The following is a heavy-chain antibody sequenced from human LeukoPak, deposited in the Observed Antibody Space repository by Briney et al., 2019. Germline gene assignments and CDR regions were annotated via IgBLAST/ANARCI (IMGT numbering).Heavy chain of an antibody. Sequence: GGSLRLSCAASGFTFSSYSMYWVRQAPGKGLEWVSSISSSSSYIYYADSVKGRFTISRDNAKNSLYLQMNCLRAEDTAVYYCARAGEYSSSLGDAFDIWGQGTMVTVSS. CDR3: ARAGEYSSSLGDAFDI. V-gene: IGHV3-21*01. CDR1: GFTFSSYS. D-gene: IGHD6-6*01. J-gene: IGHJ3*02. CDR2: ISSSSSYI.